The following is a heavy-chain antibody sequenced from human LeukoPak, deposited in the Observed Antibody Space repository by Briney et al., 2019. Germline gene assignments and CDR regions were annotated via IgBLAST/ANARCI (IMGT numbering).Heavy chain of an antibody. CDR2: IDSDGSVT. CDR3: TRVLAGRSGLMDV. Sequence: GGSLRLSCAGSGFSLNNYWMHWVRQTPGRGLVWVSRIDSDGSVTNYADSVEGRFIISRDNAKNTLYLQMNSLRVEDTAVYYCTRVLAGRSGLMDVWGQGTTVTVSS. CDR1: GFSLNNYW. D-gene: IGHD2-8*02. J-gene: IGHJ6*02. V-gene: IGHV3-74*01.